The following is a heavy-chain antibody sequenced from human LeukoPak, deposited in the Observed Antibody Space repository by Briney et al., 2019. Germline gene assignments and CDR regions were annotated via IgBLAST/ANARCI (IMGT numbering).Heavy chain of an antibody. CDR3: AKDTGGLRAVAPDY. Sequence: PGGSLRLSCAASGFTFSSYWMSWVRQAPGKGLEWVANIEQDGSEKYYVDSVKGRFTISRDNAKNSLYLQMNSLRAEDTALYYCAKDTGGLRAVAPDYWGQGTLVTVSS. D-gene: IGHD1-26*01. V-gene: IGHV3-7*03. CDR2: IEQDGSEK. J-gene: IGHJ4*02. CDR1: GFTFSSYW.